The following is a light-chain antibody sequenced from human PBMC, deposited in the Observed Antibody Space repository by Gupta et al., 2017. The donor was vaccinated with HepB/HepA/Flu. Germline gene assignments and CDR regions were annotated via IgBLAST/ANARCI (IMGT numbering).Light chain of an antibody. CDR1: NIGSKS. V-gene: IGLV3-21*03. CDR2: DYR. Sequence: SYVLTQPPSVSVAPGKTARITCGGNNIGSKSLHWYQQKPGQAPFLVVYDYRDRPSGIPERFFGPNCWNTATLTISRVEAGDGGDYFCQVWDSSSDHVVFGRGTKLDVL. CDR3: QVWDSSSDHVV. J-gene: IGLJ2*01.